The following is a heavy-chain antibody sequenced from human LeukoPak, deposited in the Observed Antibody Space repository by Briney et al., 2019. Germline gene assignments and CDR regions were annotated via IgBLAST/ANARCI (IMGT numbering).Heavy chain of an antibody. Sequence: SETLSLTYTVSGGSISSYYWSWIRQPAGKGLEWIGRIYTSGGTNYNPSPKSRVTMSVDTSKNQFSLKLSSVTAADTAVYYCARDPWLSYYYTMDVWGQGTTVTVSS. CDR2: IYTSGGT. CDR3: ARDPWLSYYYTMDV. CDR1: GGSISSYY. V-gene: IGHV4-4*07. D-gene: IGHD5-24*01. J-gene: IGHJ6*02.